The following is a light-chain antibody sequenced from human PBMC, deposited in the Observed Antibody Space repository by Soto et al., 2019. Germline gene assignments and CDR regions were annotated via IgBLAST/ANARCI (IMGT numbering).Light chain of an antibody. CDR2: WAS. CDR3: QQYSNTLLT. CDR1: QNVLYSSNNKNY. V-gene: IGKV4-1*01. Sequence: DIVMTQSPDSLAVSLGERATINCKSSQNVLYSSNNKNYLAWFQQKPGQPPKLLIYWASTRESGVPDRFSGSGSGTDFTLTISSLQAEDVAVYYCQQYSNTLLTFGGGTKVEIK. J-gene: IGKJ4*01.